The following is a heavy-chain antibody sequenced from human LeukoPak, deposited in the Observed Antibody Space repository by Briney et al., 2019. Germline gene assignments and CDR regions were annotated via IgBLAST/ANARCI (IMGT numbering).Heavy chain of an antibody. CDR2: INDSGST. Sequence: SETLSLTCAVYGGSFSGYCWSWIRQPPGKGLEWIGEINDSGSTNYNPSLKSRVTISVETSKNQFSLKLSSVTAADTAVYYCARDRPKTSGSYSRNWFDPWGQGTLVTVSS. V-gene: IGHV4-34*01. CDR1: GGSFSGYC. J-gene: IGHJ5*02. CDR3: ARDRPKTSGSYSRNWFDP. D-gene: IGHD1-26*01.